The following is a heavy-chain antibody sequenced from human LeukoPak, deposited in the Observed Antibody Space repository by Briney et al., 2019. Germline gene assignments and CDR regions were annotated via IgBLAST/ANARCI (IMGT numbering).Heavy chain of an antibody. V-gene: IGHV4-59*01. D-gene: IGHD6-13*01. J-gene: IGHJ4*02. CDR1: GASISGYY. CDR3: TRDRYSLSN. Sequence: SQSLSLACTVSGASISGYYCGWIRQPPGKVLEWIGYTYYSGSTNYNPSLKSRVTISVDTSKTQFSLKLNSVTAADTAVYYCTRDRYSLSNWSPGTLVTVSS. CDR2: TYYSGST.